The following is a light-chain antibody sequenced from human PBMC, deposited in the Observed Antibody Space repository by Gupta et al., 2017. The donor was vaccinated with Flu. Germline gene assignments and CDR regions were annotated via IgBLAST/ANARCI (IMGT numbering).Light chain of an antibody. J-gene: IGKJ4*01. Sequence: PSPRSRSAGERASRVVRSSQSVGNFLAWSQQKPVQGPRLLIYGISTRSNGLPARISGSGSGTEFSLTISILQSEEFAVYFCQQDRGWPLTFGGGTKVEIK. V-gene: IGKV3D-15*01. CDR2: GIS. CDR1: QSVGNF. CDR3: QQDRGWPLT.